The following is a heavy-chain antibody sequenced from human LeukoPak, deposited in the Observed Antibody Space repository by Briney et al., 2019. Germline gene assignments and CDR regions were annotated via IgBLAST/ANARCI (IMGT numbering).Heavy chain of an antibody. CDR3: AKVPTKSTVTTEADY. CDR1: GFTFSRYA. CDR2: ISGSGGST. J-gene: IGHJ4*02. V-gene: IGHV3-23*01. D-gene: IGHD4-17*01. Sequence: GESLRLSCAASGFTFSRYAMSWVRQAPGKGLEWVSAISGSGGSTYYADSVKGRFTISRDNSKNTLYLQMNSLRAEDTAVYYCAKVPTKSTVTTEADYWGQGTLVTVSS.